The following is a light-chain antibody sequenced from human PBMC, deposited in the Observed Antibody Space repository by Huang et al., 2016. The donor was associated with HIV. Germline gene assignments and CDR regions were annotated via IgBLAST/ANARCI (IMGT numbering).Light chain of an antibody. V-gene: IGKV3-20*01. CDR1: QSVSSSY. J-gene: IGKJ2*01. CDR3: QQYGSSPRVYT. Sequence: EIVLTQSPGTLSLSPGERATLSCRASQSVSSSYLAWYQQKPGQAPRLLIDGASSRATGIPDRFSGSGSGTDFTLTISRLEPEDFAVYYCQQYGSSPRVYTFGQGTKLEIK. CDR2: GAS.